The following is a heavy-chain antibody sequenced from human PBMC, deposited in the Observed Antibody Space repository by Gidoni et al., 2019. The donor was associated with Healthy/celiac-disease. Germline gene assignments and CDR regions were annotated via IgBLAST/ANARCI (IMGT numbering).Heavy chain of an antibody. CDR3: AKDQSVYSSSWKGAFDI. D-gene: IGHD6-13*01. CDR1: GFTFEDYA. CDR2: ISWNSGSI. J-gene: IGHJ3*02. Sequence: EVQLVESGGGLVQPGRSLRLSCAASGFTFEDYAMHWGRQAPGKGLEWVSGISWNSGSIGYADAVKGRFTISRDNAKNSLYLQMNSLRAEDTALYYCAKDQSVYSSSWKGAFDIWGQGTMVTVSS. V-gene: IGHV3-9*01.